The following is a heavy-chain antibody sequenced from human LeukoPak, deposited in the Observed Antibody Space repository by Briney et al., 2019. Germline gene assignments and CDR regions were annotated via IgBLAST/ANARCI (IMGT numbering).Heavy chain of an antibody. CDR3: AKGATSSSLSRNAFDI. CDR1: GFTFDDYG. J-gene: IGHJ3*02. CDR2: INWNGGST. Sequence: GGSLRLSCAASGFTFDDYGMSWVRHAPGKGLEWVSGINWNGGSTGYADSVKGRFTISRDNAKNSLYLQMNSLRAEDTAVYYCAKGATSSSLSRNAFDIWGQGTMVTVSS. D-gene: IGHD6-6*01. V-gene: IGHV3-20*04.